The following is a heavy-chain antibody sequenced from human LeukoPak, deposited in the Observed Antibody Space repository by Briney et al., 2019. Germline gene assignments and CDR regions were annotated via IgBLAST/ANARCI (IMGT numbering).Heavy chain of an antibody. CDR3: AHFGDYANY. J-gene: IGHJ4*02. V-gene: IGHV3-30-3*01. D-gene: IGHD4-17*01. CDR1: GFTFSSYA. CDR2: ISYDGSNK. Sequence: PGGSLRLSCAASGFTFSSYAMHWVRQAPGKGLEWVAVISYDGSNKYYADSVKGRFTISRDNSKNTLYLQMNSLRAEDTAVYYCAHFGDYANYWGQGTLVTVSS.